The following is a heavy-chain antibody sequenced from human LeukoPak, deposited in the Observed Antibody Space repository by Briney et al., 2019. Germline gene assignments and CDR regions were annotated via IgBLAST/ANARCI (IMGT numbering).Heavy chain of an antibody. CDR3: AELGITMIGGV. CDR1: GFTFSNYG. J-gene: IGHJ6*04. V-gene: IGHV3-30*02. Sequence: GGSLRLSCVASGFTFSNYGIHWVRQAPGKGLEWVAFIRNDGKYKDYADSVKGRFTISRDNAKNSLYLQMNSLRAEDTAVYYCAELGITMIGGVWGKGTTVTISS. CDR2: IRNDGKYK. D-gene: IGHD3-10*02.